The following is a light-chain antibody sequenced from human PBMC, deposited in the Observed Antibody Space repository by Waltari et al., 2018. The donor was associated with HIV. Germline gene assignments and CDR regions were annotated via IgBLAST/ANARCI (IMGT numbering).Light chain of an antibody. V-gene: IGLV2-11*01. Sequence: QSALTQPRSVSGSPGQSVTISCTGTSSDLGDYNYVSWYQQHPDKAPKLMIYDVTKRPSGVSDRFSGSKSGNTASLTISGLQAEDEAAYYCCSFAGSYTVVFGGGTKLTVL. CDR3: CSFAGSYTVV. J-gene: IGLJ3*02. CDR2: DVT. CDR1: SSDLGDYNY.